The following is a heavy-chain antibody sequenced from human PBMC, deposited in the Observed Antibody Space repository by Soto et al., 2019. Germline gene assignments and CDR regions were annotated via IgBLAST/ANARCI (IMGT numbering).Heavy chain of an antibody. J-gene: IGHJ4*02. CDR3: AAVYDSSGYYYSFDY. CDR2: IVVGSGNT. D-gene: IGHD3-22*01. V-gene: IGHV1-58*01. CDR1: GFTFTSAA. Sequence: EASVKVSCKASGFTFTSAAVQWVRQARGQRLEWIGWIVVGSGNTNYAQKFQERVTITRDMSTSTAYMELSSLRSEDTAVYYCAAVYDSSGYYYSFDYWGQGTLVIVYS.